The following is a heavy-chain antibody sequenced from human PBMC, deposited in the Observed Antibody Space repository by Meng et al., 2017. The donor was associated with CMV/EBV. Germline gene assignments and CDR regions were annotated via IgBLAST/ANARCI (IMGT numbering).Heavy chain of an antibody. J-gene: IGHJ4*02. CDR1: GFSFGSYA. CDR2: IDDSGANT. D-gene: IGHD6-19*01. Sequence: GGSLRLSCATSGFSFGSYAMTWVRQAPGKGLEWVSIIDDSGANTYYADSVTGRFGISRDNSKNTLFLQTNSLRVEDTAVYYCARGAGAWYGEYFDYWGQGTLVTVSS. V-gene: IGHV3-23*01. CDR3: ARGAGAWYGEYFDY.